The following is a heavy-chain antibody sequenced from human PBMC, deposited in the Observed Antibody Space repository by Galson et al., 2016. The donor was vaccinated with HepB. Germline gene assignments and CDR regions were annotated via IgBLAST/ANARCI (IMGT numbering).Heavy chain of an antibody. V-gene: IGHV1-18*01. D-gene: IGHD1-26*01. J-gene: IGHJ4*02. CDR3: ARDAVSGNYYFLDY. CDR1: GYTFTSYG. Sequence: ASGYTFTSYGISWVRQAPGQGLEWMGWISAYNGNANYAQKLRGRVTMTTDTSTSTVYMELRSLRSDDTAVYYCARDAVSGNYYFLDYWGQGTLVTVSS. CDR2: ISAYNGNA.